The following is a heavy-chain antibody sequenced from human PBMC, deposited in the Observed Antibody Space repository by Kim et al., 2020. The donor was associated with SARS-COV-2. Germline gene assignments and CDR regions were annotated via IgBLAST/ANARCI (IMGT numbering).Heavy chain of an antibody. Sequence: SVKVSCKASGGTFSSYAISWVRQAPGQGLEWMGRIIPILGIANYAQKFQGRVTITADKSTSTAYMELSSLRSEDTAVYYCAGPGGYSYGYTHHFDYWGQGTLVTVSS. D-gene: IGHD5-18*01. CDR1: GGTFSSYA. J-gene: IGHJ4*02. V-gene: IGHV1-69*04. CDR3: AGPGGYSYGYTHHFDY. CDR2: IIPILGIA.